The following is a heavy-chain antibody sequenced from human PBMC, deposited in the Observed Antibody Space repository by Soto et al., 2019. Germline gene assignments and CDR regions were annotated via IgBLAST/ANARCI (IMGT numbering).Heavy chain of an antibody. J-gene: IGHJ4*02. CDR2: ISSTTNYI. Sequence: GGSLRLSCAASGFTFTRYSMNWVRQVPGKGHEWVSSISSTTNYIYYGDSMKGRFTISRDNAKNSLYLEMNSLRAEDTAVYYCARESEDLTSNFDYWGQGTLVNRLL. CDR1: GFTFTRYS. CDR3: ARESEDLTSNFDY. V-gene: IGHV3-21*06.